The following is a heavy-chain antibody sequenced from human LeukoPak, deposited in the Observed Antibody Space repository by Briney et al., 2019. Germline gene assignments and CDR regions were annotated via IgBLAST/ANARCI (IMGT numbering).Heavy chain of an antibody. CDR2: IIPSGGST. V-gene: IGHV1-46*01. D-gene: IGHD3-22*01. CDR1: GYTFSDYH. J-gene: IGHJ4*02. CDR3: ATGSHVRVYDSNPYYGHY. Sequence: ASVKVSCKASGYTFSDYHMHWVRQAPGQGLEWMGRIIPSGGSTTYAQKFQGRVTMTRDMSTSTVYMELSSLRSEDTALYYCATGSHVRVYDSNPYYGHYWGQGTLVTVSS.